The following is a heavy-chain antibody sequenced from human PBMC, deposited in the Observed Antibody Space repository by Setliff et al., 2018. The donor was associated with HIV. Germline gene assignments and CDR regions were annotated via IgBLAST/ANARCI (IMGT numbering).Heavy chain of an antibody. Sequence: GSLRLSCAASGFTFNDAWMNWVRQAPGKGLEWSGEINHSGDNNYNPSLKSRVTISVDTSKNQFSLKLSSVTAADTAVYYCAAFDSGRDVWGQGTLVTVSS. CDR1: GFTFNDAW. J-gene: IGHJ4*02. D-gene: IGHD6-19*01. V-gene: IGHV4-34*08. CDR2: INHSGDN. CDR3: AAFDSGRDV.